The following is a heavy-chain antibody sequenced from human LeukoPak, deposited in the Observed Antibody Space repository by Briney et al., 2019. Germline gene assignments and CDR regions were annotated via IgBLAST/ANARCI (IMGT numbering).Heavy chain of an antibody. CDR1: GGSISSYY. D-gene: IGHD3-10*01. V-gene: IGHV4-59*01. CDR3: ARDRSMVRGVYAFDI. Sequence: PSETLPLTCTVSGGSISSYYWSWIRQPPGKGLEWIGYIYYSGSTNYNPSLKSRVTISVDTSKNQFSLKLSSVTAADTAVYYCARDRSMVRGVYAFDIWGQGTMVTVSS. J-gene: IGHJ3*02. CDR2: IYYSGST.